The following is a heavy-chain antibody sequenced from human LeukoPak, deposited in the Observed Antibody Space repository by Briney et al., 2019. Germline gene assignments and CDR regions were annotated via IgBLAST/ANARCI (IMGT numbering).Heavy chain of an antibody. D-gene: IGHD3-10*01. V-gene: IGHV1-2*02. CDR2: INPNNGGT. CDR1: GYTFTGYY. Sequence: GASVKVSCKASGYTFTGYYMHWVRQAPGQGLEWMGWINPNNGGTNYAQKFQGRVTMTRDTSISTAYMELSRLRSDDTAVYYCARVYYYGSGSPDYWGQGTLVTASS. J-gene: IGHJ4*02. CDR3: ARVYYYGSGSPDY.